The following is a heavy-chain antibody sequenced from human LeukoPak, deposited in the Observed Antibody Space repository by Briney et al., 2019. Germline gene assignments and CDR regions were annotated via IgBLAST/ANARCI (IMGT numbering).Heavy chain of an antibody. Sequence: PSQTLSLTCTVSGGSISSGDYYWSWIRQPPGRGLEWIAYIYSSGTTYYNPSLKSRLTISLDTSKNQFSLKLTSVTAADTAVYARGREGQYDFGSGYHQPKWFDPWGQGTLVTVSS. V-gene: IGHV4-30-4*08. CDR2: IYSSGTT. CDR3: GREGQYDFGSGYHQPKWFDP. J-gene: IGHJ5*02. CDR1: GGSISSGDYY. D-gene: IGHD3-3*01.